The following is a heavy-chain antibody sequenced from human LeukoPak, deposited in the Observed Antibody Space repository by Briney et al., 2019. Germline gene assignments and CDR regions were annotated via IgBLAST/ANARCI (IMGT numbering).Heavy chain of an antibody. Sequence: GGSLRLSCAASGFTLSSYSMKWVRQAPGKGLEWVSSISSSSSYIYYADSVKGRFTISRDNAKNSLYLQMNSLRAEDTAVYYCARTLYIAAAPGGFDYWGQGTLVTVSS. CDR2: ISSSSSYI. V-gene: IGHV3-21*04. CDR1: GFTLSSYS. J-gene: IGHJ4*02. CDR3: ARTLYIAAAPGGFDY. D-gene: IGHD6-13*01.